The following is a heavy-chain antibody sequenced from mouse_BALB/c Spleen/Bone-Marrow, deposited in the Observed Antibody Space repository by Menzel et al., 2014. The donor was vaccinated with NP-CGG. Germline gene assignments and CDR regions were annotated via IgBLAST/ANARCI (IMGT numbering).Heavy chain of an antibody. J-gene: IGHJ2*01. D-gene: IGHD1-1*01. CDR1: GFAFSSYD. CDR2: ISSGGGST. V-gene: IGHV5-12-1*01. CDR3: AREVLRDYFDY. Sequence: DVKLVESGGGLVKPGGSLKLSCAASGFAFSSYDMSWVRQTPEKRLEWVAYISSGGGSTYYPDTVKGRFIISRDNAKNTLYLQMSSLKSEDTAMYYCAREVLRDYFDYWGQGTTLTVSS.